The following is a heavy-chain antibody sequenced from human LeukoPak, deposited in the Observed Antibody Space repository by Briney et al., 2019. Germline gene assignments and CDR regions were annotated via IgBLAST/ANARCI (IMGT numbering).Heavy chain of an antibody. CDR2: FDPEDGET. J-gene: IGHJ6*02. CDR3: ATDLYCGGDCYPSYYYYGMDV. Sequence: GASVRVSCKVSGYTLTELSMHWVRQAPGKGLEWMVGFDPEDGETIYAQKFQGRVTMTEDTSTDTAYMELSSLRSEDTAVYYCATDLYCGGDCYPSYYYYGMDVWGQGTTVTVSS. CDR1: GYTLTELS. V-gene: IGHV1-24*01. D-gene: IGHD2-21*02.